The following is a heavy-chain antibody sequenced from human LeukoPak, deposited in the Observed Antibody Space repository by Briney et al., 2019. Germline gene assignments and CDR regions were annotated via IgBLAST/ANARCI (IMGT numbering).Heavy chain of an antibody. CDR2: ISAGGST. J-gene: IGHJ4*02. D-gene: IGHD3-10*02. V-gene: IGHV3-23*01. CDR3: AKRPAAVRGVIPYLDY. CDR1: GFMFSSFS. Sequence: GGSLRLSCAASGFMFSSFSMSWVRYVPGKGLEWVSTISAGGSTYYADSVKGRFTISRDNSKNTLFLQMNSLRAEDTAIYYCAKRPAAVRGVIPYLDYWGQGTLVTVSS.